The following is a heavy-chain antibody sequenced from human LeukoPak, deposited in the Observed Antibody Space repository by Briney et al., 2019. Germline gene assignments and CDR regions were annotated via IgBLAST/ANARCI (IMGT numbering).Heavy chain of an antibody. D-gene: IGHD3-10*01. CDR3: ARDMDYYASGSYYNSRWFDP. V-gene: IGHV6-1*01. Sequence: SQTLSLTCAISGDSVSSNSVAWNWIRQSPSRGLGWLGRTYYRSKWYNDYAVSVKSRITINPDTSKNQFSLQLNSVTPEDTAVYYCARDMDYYASGSYYNSRWFDPWGQGTLVTVSS. CDR1: GDSVSSNSVA. CDR2: TYYRSKWYN. J-gene: IGHJ5*02.